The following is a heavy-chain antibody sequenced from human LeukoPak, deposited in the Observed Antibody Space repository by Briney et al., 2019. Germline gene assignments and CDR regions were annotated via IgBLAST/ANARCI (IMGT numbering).Heavy chain of an antibody. Sequence: GGSLTLSFAASGFTFSSYNMNWVRQGPGKGLDGVSFISSSGSSITYADSVKGRFTTSRDNVKNSLYLQMNSLRAEDTAVYYCVRRKANSDGEFDFWGQGTLVTVSS. V-gene: IGHV3-21*01. CDR2: ISSSGSSI. CDR1: GFTFSSYN. J-gene: IGHJ4*02. D-gene: IGHD3-10*01. CDR3: VRRKANSDGEFDF.